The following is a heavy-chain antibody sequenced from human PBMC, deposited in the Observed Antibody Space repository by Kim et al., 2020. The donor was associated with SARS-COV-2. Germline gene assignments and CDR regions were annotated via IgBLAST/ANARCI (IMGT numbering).Heavy chain of an antibody. V-gene: IGHV1-46*01. D-gene: IGHD2-15*01. CDR3: ARDVFAARYSSGHY. Sequence: YAKQFQGRVTMTRDTSTSTVYMELSSRRSEDTAVYYCARDVFAARYSSGHYWGQGTLVTVSS. J-gene: IGHJ4*02.